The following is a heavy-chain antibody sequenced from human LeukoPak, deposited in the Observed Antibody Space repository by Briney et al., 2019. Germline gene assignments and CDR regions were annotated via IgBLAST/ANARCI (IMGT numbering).Heavy chain of an antibody. CDR1: GVTFDKSS. CDR3: AALPHCSQITCVTTGDFFVH. CDR2: IIPIMSIG. V-gene: IGHV1-69*02. Sequence: SVKVSCKTSGVTFDKSSIHWVRETPGQGLEWMGRIIPIMSIGTYAEQFQDRVTITADKSTSTAYLELSSLTPEETAIYYCAALPHCSQITCVTTGDFFVHWGQGTLITV. J-gene: IGHJ4*02. D-gene: IGHD2-15*01.